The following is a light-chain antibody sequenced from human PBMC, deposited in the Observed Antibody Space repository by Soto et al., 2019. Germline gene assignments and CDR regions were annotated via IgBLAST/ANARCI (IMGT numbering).Light chain of an antibody. CDR2: EGS. V-gene: IGLV2-23*03. J-gene: IGLJ2*01. CDR1: SSDVGGYSL. CDR3: WSYAGNTIFV. Sequence: QSVLTQPASVSGSPGQSITVSCTGTSSDVGGYSLVSWYHQNPGKPPKLVIYEGSKRPSGVSNRFSGSKSGNTASLTISGLQAEDEAYYYCWSYAGNTIFVFGGGTKLTVL.